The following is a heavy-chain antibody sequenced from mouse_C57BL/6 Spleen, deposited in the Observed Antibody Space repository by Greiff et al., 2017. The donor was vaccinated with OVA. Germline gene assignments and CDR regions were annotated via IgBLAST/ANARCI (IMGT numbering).Heavy chain of an antibody. CDR2: ISDGGSYT. Sequence: EVMLVEPGGGLVKPGGSLKLSCAASGFTFSSYAMSWVRQTPEQRLEWVANISDGGSYTYYPDNVKGRFTISRDNAKNNLYLQMSHLKSEDTAMYYCARDRDSSGYGFAYWGKGTLVTVSA. CDR3: ARDRDSSGYGFAY. V-gene: IGHV5-4*01. J-gene: IGHJ3*01. CDR1: GFTFSSYA. D-gene: IGHD3-2*02.